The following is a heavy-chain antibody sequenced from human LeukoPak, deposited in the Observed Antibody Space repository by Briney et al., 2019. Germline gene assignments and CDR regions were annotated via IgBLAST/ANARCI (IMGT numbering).Heavy chain of an antibody. CDR3: ARFYSSGWDIEY. V-gene: IGHV1-18*01. D-gene: IGHD6-19*01. Sequence: GAPVKVSCKAAGYTFTSYGISWVRQAPGQGLEWMGWISAYNGNTNYAQKLQGRVTMTTDTSTNTAYMELRSLRSDDTAVYYCARFYSSGWDIEYWGQGTLLSVSS. CDR1: GYTFTSYG. CDR2: ISAYNGNT. J-gene: IGHJ4*02.